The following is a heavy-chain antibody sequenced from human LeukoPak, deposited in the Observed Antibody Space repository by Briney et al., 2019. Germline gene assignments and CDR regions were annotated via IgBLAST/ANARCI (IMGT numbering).Heavy chain of an antibody. D-gene: IGHD2-2*02. J-gene: IGHJ4*02. CDR3: AKKSVPNTPPTFDY. Sequence: PGGSLRLSRAASGFTFSSYAMNWVRQAPGKGLEWVSAISGGGDSTYYADSVRGRFTISRDNSKNTLYLQMNSLRAEDTAVYYCAKKSVPNTPPTFDYWGQGTLVTVSS. V-gene: IGHV3-23*01. CDR1: GFTFSSYA. CDR2: ISGGGDST.